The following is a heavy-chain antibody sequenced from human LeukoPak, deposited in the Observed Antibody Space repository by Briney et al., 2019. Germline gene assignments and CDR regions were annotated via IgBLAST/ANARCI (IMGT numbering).Heavy chain of an antibody. D-gene: IGHD3-3*01. CDR3: ATSFGVVNPFDY. V-gene: IGHV3-66*01. CDR1: EFSVGSNY. J-gene: IGHJ4*02. CDR2: IYSGGST. Sequence: GGSLRLSCAASEFSVGSNYMTWVRQAPGKGLEWVSLIYSGGSTYYADSVKGRYTISRDNSKNTLYLQMSSLRAEDTAVYYCATSFGVVNPFDYWGQGTLVTVSS.